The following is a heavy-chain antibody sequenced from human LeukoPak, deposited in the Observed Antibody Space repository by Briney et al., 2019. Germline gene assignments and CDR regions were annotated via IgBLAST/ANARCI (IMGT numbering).Heavy chain of an antibody. D-gene: IGHD2-15*01. CDR3: ARGKVVVAATLKWFDP. J-gene: IGHJ5*02. CDR1: GGSLSGYY. CDR2: INHSGST. V-gene: IGHV4-34*01. Sequence: SETLSLTCAVYGGSLSGYYWSWIRQPPGKGLEWIGEINHSGSTNYNPSLKSRVTISVDTSKNQFSLKLSSVTAADTAVYYCARGKVVVAATLKWFDPWGQGTLVTVSS.